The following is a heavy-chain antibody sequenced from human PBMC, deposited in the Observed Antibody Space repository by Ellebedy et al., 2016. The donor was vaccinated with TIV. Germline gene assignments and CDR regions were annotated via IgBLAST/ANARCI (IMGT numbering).Heavy chain of an antibody. D-gene: IGHD6-19*01. V-gene: IGHV3-9*01. CDR1: GFTFDDYA. CDR3: ANLHSSGWSPRGNYYGMDV. J-gene: IGHJ6*02. CDR2: ISWNSGSI. Sequence: GGSLRLXXAASGFTFDDYAMHWVRQAPGKGLEWVSGISWNSGSIGYADSVKGRFTISRDNAKNSLYLQMNSLRAEDTALYYCANLHSSGWSPRGNYYGMDVWGQGTTVTVSS.